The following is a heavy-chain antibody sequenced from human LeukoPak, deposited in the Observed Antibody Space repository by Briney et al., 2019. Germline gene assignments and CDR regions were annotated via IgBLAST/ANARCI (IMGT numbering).Heavy chain of an antibody. CDR1: GGTFSSYA. CDR2: IIPIFGTA. V-gene: IGHV1-69*05. D-gene: IGHD2-21*02. J-gene: IGHJ5*02. Sequence: SVKVSCKASGGTFSSYAISWVRQAPGQGLEWMGRIIPIFGTANYAQKFQGRVTITTDESTSTANMELSSLRSEDTAVYYCARVSLSYCGGDCYGPHNWFDPWGQGTLVTVSS. CDR3: ARVSLSYCGGDCYGPHNWFDP.